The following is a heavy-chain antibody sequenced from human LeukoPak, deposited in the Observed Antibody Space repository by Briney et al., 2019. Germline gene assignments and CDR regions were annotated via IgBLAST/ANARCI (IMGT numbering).Heavy chain of an antibody. CDR2: ISSSSSYI. V-gene: IGHV3-21*01. CDR3: ARAAFRDAFDI. J-gene: IGHJ3*02. Sequence: KPGGSLRLSCAASGFTFSSYSMNWVRQAPGKGLEWVSSISSSSSYIYYADSVKGRFTISRDNAKDTLYLQMNSLRAEDTAVYYCARAAFRDAFDIWGQGTMVTVSS. D-gene: IGHD6-25*01. CDR1: GFTFSSYS.